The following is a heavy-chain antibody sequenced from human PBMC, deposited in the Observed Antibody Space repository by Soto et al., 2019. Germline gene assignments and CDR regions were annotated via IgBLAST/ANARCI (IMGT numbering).Heavy chain of an antibody. CDR2: ISSSSSYI. Sequence: EVQLVESGGGLVKPGGSLRLSCAASGFTFSSYSMNWVRQAPGKGLEWVSSISSSSSYIYYADSVKGRFTISRDNAKNSLYLQMNSLRAEDTAVYYCARGKSYDFWSGYLSYYYYYMDVWGKGTTVTVSS. V-gene: IGHV3-21*01. CDR1: GFTFSSYS. CDR3: ARGKSYDFWSGYLSYYYYYMDV. D-gene: IGHD3-3*01. J-gene: IGHJ6*03.